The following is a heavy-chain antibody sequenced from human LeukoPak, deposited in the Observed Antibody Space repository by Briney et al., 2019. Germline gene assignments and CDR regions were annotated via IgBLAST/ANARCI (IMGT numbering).Heavy chain of an antibody. Sequence: GGSLRLSCAASGFTFDDYGMSWVRQAPGKGLEWVSGINWNGGSTGYADSVKGRFTISRDNAKSSLYLQMNSLRAEDTALYYCARDRYIAAAGNWFDPWGQGTLVTVSS. CDR3: ARDRYIAAAGNWFDP. CDR1: GFTFDDYG. D-gene: IGHD6-13*01. J-gene: IGHJ5*02. CDR2: INWNGGST. V-gene: IGHV3-20*04.